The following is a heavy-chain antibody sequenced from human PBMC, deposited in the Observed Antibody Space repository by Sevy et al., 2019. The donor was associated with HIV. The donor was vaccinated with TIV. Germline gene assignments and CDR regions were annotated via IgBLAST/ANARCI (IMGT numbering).Heavy chain of an antibody. D-gene: IGHD3-22*01. CDR3: AVYDSSGYYPLPAEYFQH. CDR2: IYYSGST. Sequence: SETLSLTCTVSGGSINSSSYYWGWIRQPPGKGLEWIGSIYYSGSTYYNPSLKSRVTISVDTSKNQFSLKLSSVTAADTAVYYCAVYDSSGYYPLPAEYFQHWGQGTLVTVSS. V-gene: IGHV4-39*01. J-gene: IGHJ1*01. CDR1: GGSINSSSYY.